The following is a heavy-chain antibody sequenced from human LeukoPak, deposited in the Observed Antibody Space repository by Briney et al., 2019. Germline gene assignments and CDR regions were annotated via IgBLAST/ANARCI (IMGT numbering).Heavy chain of an antibody. CDR3: ARVSTENVGGPVGMDV. D-gene: IGHD1-14*01. V-gene: IGHV3-21*01. CDR1: GFTFSSYS. Sequence: GGSLRLSCAASGFTFSSYSMNWVRQAPGKGLEWVSSISSSSSYIYYADSVKGRFTISRDNAKNSLYLQMNSLRAEDTAVYYCARVSTENVGGPVGMDVWGQGTTVTVSS. J-gene: IGHJ6*02. CDR2: ISSSSSYI.